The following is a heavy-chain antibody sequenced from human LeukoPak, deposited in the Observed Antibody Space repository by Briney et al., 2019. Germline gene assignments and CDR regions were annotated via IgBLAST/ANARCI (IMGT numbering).Heavy chain of an antibody. D-gene: IGHD6-6*01. V-gene: IGHV4-59*01. CDR2: IYYSGST. Sequence: SETLSLTCTVSGGSISSYYWSWIRQPPGKGLEWIGYIYYSGSTNYNPSLKSRVTISVDTSKNQFSLKLSSVTAADTAVYYCARSGSSSFIGSYFDYWGQGTLVTVSS. CDR1: GGSISSYY. J-gene: IGHJ4*02. CDR3: ARSGSSSFIGSYFDY.